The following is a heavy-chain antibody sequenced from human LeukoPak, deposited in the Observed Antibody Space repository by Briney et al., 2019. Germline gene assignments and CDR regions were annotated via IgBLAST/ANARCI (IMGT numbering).Heavy chain of an antibody. V-gene: IGHV4-59*12. CDR3: ARAVMTTALGYYFDY. D-gene: IGHD4-17*01. J-gene: IGHJ4*02. Sequence: PSETLSLTCTVSGGSISSYYWSWIRQPPGKGLEWIGYIYHSGSTYYNPSLKSRVTISVDRSKNQFSLKLSSVTAADTAVYYCARAVMTTALGYYFDYWGQGTLVTVSS. CDR1: GGSISSYY. CDR2: IYHSGST.